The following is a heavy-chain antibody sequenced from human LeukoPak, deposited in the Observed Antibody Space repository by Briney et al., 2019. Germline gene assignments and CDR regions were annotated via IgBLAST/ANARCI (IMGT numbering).Heavy chain of an antibody. J-gene: IGHJ4*02. CDR2: IYPGDSDT. CDR3: ARHKVAQGRYFDWLLYSPAFDY. CDR1: GYSFTSYW. D-gene: IGHD3-9*01. Sequence: GESLKISCKGPGYSFTSYWIGWVRQMPGKGLEWMGIIYPGDSDTRYSPSFQGQVTISADKSISTAYLQWSSLRASDTAMYYCARHKVAQGRYFDWLLYSPAFDYWGQGTLVTVSS. V-gene: IGHV5-51*01.